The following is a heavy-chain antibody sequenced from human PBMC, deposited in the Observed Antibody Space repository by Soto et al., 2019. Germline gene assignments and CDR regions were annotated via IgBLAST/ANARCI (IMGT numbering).Heavy chain of an antibody. CDR3: ARDDPIAAAGTLDY. CDR2: ISSSSSYI. Sequence: PGGSLRLSCAASGFTFSSYSMNWVRQAPGKGLEWVSSISSSSSYIYYADSVKGRFTISRDNAKNSLYLQMNSLRAEDTAVYYCARDDPIAAAGTLDYWGQGTLVTVSS. V-gene: IGHV3-21*01. D-gene: IGHD6-13*01. J-gene: IGHJ4*02. CDR1: GFTFSSYS.